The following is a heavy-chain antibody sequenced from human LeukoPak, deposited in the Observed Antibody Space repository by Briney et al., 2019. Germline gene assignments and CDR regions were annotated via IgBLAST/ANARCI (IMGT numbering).Heavy chain of an antibody. CDR2: IYYSGGT. Sequence: SETLSLTCTVSGGSISTSSVHYWGWIRQPPGKALEWIGSIYYSGGTYYNPSLQSRVTISVGTSKNQFSLRLSSVTAADTAMYYCARDSALGNTYNWFDPWGQGTLVTVSS. D-gene: IGHD6-13*01. CDR3: ARDSALGNTYNWFDP. J-gene: IGHJ5*02. V-gene: IGHV4-39*07. CDR1: GGSISTSSVHY.